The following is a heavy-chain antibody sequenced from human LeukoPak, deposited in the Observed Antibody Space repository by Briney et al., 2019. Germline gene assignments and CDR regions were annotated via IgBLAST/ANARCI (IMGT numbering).Heavy chain of an antibody. D-gene: IGHD3-10*01. CDR1: GGSISSGDYY. CDR3: ARDSYYGSGSYNFDY. V-gene: IGHV4-30-4*08. CDR2: IYYSGST. J-gene: IGHJ4*02. Sequence: SQTLSLTCTVSGGSISSGDYYWSWIRQPPGKGLEWIGYIYYSGSTYHNPSLKSRVTISVDTSKNQFSLKLSSVTAADTAVYYCARDSYYGSGSYNFDYWGQGTLVTVSS.